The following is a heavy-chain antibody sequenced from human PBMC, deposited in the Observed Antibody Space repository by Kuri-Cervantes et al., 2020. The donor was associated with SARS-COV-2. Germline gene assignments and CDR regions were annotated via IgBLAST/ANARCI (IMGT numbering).Heavy chain of an antibody. J-gene: IGHJ4*02. V-gene: IGHV3-11*03. D-gene: IGHD1-26*01. Sequence: VGSLRLSCAASGFTFSDYYMSWIRQAPGKGLEWVSYISSSSSYTNYADSVKGRFTISRDNAKNSLYLQMNSLRAEDTAVYYCAVIQNSGSYSTRSSYFDYWGQGTLVTVSS. CDR2: ISSSSSYT. CDR3: AVIQNSGSYSTRSSYFDY. CDR1: GFTFSDYY.